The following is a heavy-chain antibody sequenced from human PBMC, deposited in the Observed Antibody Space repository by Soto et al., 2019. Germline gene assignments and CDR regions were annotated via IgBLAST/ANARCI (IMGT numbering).Heavy chain of an antibody. CDR2: IYYSGST. CDR1: GGSINSGGYY. D-gene: IGHD3-3*01. V-gene: IGHV4-31*03. J-gene: IGHJ4*02. CDR3: ARAKTVFGIITVFDY. Sequence: SETLSLTCIVSGGSINSGGYYWSWIRQHPGKGLEWIGYIYYSGSTYYNPSLKSRVTISVDTSKNQFSLKLTYVTAADTAVYFCARAKTVFGIITVFDYWGQGTLVTVSS.